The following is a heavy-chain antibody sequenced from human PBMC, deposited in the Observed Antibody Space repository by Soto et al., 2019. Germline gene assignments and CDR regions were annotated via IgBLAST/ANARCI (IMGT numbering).Heavy chain of an antibody. CDR3: ARGGSTWLEYFQH. CDR2: IYASGST. J-gene: IGHJ1*01. CDR1: GGSISSYY. D-gene: IGHD6-13*01. V-gene: IGHV4-59*01. Sequence: SETLSLTCTVSGGSISSYYWSWIRQPPGKGLEWIGYIYASGSTNYNPSLKSRITISVDTSRNQFSLKLSSVTAADTAVYYCARGGSTWLEYFQHWGQGTLVTVSS.